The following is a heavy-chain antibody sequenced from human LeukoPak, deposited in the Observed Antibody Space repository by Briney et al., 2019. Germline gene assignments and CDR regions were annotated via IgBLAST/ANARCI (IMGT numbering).Heavy chain of an antibody. CDR1: GFTFSSYA. CDR3: AKGPTYYYDSSGYYCDY. D-gene: IGHD3-22*01. J-gene: IGHJ4*02. CDR2: ISGSGGST. Sequence: GGSLRLSCAASGFTFSSYAMSWVRQAPGKGLEWVSVISGSGGSTYYADSVKGRFTTSRDNSKNTLYLQMNSLRAEDTAVYYCAKGPTYYYDSSGYYCDYWGQGTLVTVSS. V-gene: IGHV3-23*01.